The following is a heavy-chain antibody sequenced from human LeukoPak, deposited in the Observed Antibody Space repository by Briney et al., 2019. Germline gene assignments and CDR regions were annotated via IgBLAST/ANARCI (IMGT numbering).Heavy chain of an antibody. CDR1: GGSISSYY. CDR3: ARDWEGDGYNWGDAFDI. V-gene: IGHV4-59*01. CDR2: IYYSGST. Sequence: SETLYLTCTVSGGSISSYYWSWIRQPPGKGLEWIGYIYYSGSTNYNPSLKSRVTISVDTSKNQFSLKLSSVTAADTAVSYCARDWEGDGYNWGDAFDIWGQGTMVTVSS. J-gene: IGHJ3*02. D-gene: IGHD5-24*01.